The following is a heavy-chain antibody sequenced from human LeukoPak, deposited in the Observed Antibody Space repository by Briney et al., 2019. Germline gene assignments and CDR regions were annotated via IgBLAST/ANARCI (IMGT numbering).Heavy chain of an antibody. D-gene: IGHD1-26*01. CDR3: ASGWELRYFDY. J-gene: IGHJ4*02. CDR1: GGTFSSYA. V-gene: IGHV1-69*13. Sequence: ASVKVSCKASGGTFSSYAISWVRQAPGQGLEWMGGIIPIFGTANYAQKFQGRVTITAGGSTSTAYMELSSLRSEDTAVYYCASGWELRYFDYWGQGTLVTVSS. CDR2: IIPIFGTA.